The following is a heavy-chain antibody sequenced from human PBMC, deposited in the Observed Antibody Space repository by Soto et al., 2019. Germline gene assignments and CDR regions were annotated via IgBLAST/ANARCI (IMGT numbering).Heavy chain of an antibody. D-gene: IGHD2-15*01. V-gene: IGHV3-30*18. Sequence: QVQLVESGGGVVQPGRSLRLSCAASGFTFSSYGMHWVRQAPGKGLEWVAVISYDGSNKYYADSVKGRFTISRDNSKNSLYLHMNSLRAEDTAVYYCAKDKVVVAATPLGPFDYWGQGTLVTVSS. J-gene: IGHJ4*02. CDR3: AKDKVVVAATPLGPFDY. CDR2: ISYDGSNK. CDR1: GFTFSSYG.